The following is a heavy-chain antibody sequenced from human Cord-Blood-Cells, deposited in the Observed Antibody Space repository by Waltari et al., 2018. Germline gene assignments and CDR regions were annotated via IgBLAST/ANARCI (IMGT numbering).Heavy chain of an antibody. D-gene: IGHD6-19*01. J-gene: IGHJ4*02. V-gene: IGHV3-21*01. CDR3: ARDNLGGLVDY. Sequence: EVQLVESGGGLVKPGGSLRLSCAASGFTFSSYSMNWVRQAPGKGLEWVSSISSSSSYIYYADSVKGRFTISGDNAKNSLYLQMNSLRAEDTAVYYCARDNLGGLVDYWGQGTLVTVSS. CDR1: GFTFSSYS. CDR2: ISSSSSYI.